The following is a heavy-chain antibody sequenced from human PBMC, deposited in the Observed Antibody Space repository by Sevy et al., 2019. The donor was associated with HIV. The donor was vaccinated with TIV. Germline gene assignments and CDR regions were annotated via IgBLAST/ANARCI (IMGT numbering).Heavy chain of an antibody. CDR2: ISGSSGTI. J-gene: IGHJ4*02. V-gene: IGHV3-48*02. CDR1: GFNLSQYS. CDR3: ARVVLYYDANYCDF. D-gene: IGHD3-22*01. Sequence: GGSLRLSCAASGFNLSQYSMNWVRQAPGKGLEWLSYISGSSGTIYYAGSVKGRFTISRDNAKNSVYLQMNSLRDEDSAVYYCARVVLYYDANYCDFWGQGTLVTVSS.